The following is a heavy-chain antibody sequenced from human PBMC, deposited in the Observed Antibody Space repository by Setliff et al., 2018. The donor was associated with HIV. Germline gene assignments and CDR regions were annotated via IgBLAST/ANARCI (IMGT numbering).Heavy chain of an antibody. CDR3: ATLDYYGSQTYNLALHY. Sequence: PSETLSLTCGVSGYSISSDYCWGWIRQPPGKGLEWIGNMCHGGNNNYYNPSLKSRVTITADTSTDTAYMELNSLRSEDTAMYYCATLDYYGSQTYNLALHYWGQGTLVTVSS. V-gene: IGHV4-38-2*01. D-gene: IGHD3-10*01. CDR2: MCHGGNNN. CDR1: GYSISSDYC. J-gene: IGHJ4*02.